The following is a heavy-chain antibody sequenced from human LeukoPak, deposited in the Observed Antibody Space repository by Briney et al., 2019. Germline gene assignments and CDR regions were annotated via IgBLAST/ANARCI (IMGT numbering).Heavy chain of an antibody. J-gene: IGHJ4*02. CDR1: GYTFTSYA. V-gene: IGHV1-18*04. CDR2: ISGYNGNT. Sequence: ASVTVSCKASGYTFTSYAIGWVRQAPGQGLEWMGWISGYNGNTNYAQKLQGRVTLTTDTSTSTAYMELRSLRSEDAAIYYCARNVDTSMVTLWYFDYWGQGTLVTVSS. D-gene: IGHD5-18*01. CDR3: ARNVDTSMVTLWYFDY.